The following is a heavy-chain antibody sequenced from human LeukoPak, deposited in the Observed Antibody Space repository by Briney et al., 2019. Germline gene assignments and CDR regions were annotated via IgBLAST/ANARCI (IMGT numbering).Heavy chain of an antibody. J-gene: IGHJ3*02. CDR2: SSFDENNK. CDR1: GFTFFTYS. V-gene: IGHV3-30*03. D-gene: IGHD6-19*01. Sequence: PGMSLRLSCAASGFTFFTYSMHWVRQAPGKGLEWLAVSSFDENNKYYADSVRGRFTISRDNSKNTVYLQMDSLRPEDTAVYYCARCSSGWYRGISDAFDIWGQGTMVTVSS. CDR3: ARCSSGWYRGISDAFDI.